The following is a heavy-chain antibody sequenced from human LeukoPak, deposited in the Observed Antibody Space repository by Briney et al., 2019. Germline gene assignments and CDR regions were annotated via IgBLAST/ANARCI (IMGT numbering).Heavy chain of an antibody. V-gene: IGHV1-2*02. D-gene: IGHD3-3*01. CDR3: SRGVRIFGVVTWDY. Sequence: ASVKVSCKASGYTFTGYYMHWLRQAPGQGLEWMGWINPNSGGTNYAQKFQGRVTMTRDTSTSTASMEPSRLRSDDTAGYYCSRGVRIFGVVTWDYWGQGTLVTVSS. CDR1: GYTFTGYY. CDR2: INPNSGGT. J-gene: IGHJ4*02.